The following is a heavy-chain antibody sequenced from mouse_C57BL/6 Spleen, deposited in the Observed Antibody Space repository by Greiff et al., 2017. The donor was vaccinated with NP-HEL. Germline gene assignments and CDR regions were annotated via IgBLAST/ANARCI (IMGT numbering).Heavy chain of an antibody. V-gene: IGHV1-76*01. D-gene: IGHD1-1*01. CDR3: ARGLITTVVATGAMDY. CDR1: GYTFTDYY. Sequence: QVQLQQSGAELVRPGASVKLSCKASGYTFTDYYINWVKQRPGQGLEWIARIYPGSGNTYYNEKFKGKATLTAEKSSSTAYMQLSSLTSEDSAVYFCARGLITTVVATGAMDYWGQGTSVTVSS. J-gene: IGHJ4*01. CDR2: IYPGSGNT.